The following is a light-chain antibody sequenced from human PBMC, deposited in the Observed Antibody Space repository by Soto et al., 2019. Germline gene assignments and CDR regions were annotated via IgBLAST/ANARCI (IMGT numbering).Light chain of an antibody. CDR1: NIGSKS. Sequence: SYELTQPPSVSVAPGMTARITCEGSNIGSKSVHWYQQRPGQAPTLVIYYDDERLSGIPERFSGSNSGNTATLTISRVEAGDEADYYCQVWDSSSDLAVFGGGTQLTVL. CDR3: QVWDSSSDLAV. V-gene: IGLV3-21*04. J-gene: IGLJ7*01. CDR2: YDD.